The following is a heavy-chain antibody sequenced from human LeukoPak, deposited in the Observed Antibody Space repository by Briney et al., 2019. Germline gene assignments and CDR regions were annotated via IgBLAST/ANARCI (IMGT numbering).Heavy chain of an antibody. CDR2: ISSSSGYI. V-gene: IGHV3-21*01. D-gene: IGHD3-22*01. J-gene: IGHJ4*02. CDR3: ARADYYDSSRYYPFDY. Sequence: GGSLRLSCAASGFSFSTYWMTWVRQAPGKGLEWVSSISSSSGYIYYADSVKGRFTISRDNAKNSVYLQMNSLRAEDTAVYYCARADYYDSSRYYPFDYWGQGTLVTVSS. CDR1: GFSFSTYW.